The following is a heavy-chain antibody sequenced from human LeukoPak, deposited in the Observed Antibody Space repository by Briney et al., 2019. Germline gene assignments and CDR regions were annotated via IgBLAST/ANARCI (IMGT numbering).Heavy chain of an antibody. J-gene: IGHJ4*02. CDR2: LYSGGRT. CDR1: GFTLSSSY. Sequence: GGSLRLSCAASGFTLSSSYMSWVRQAPGKGLEWVSTLYSGGRTYNSDSVTGRSTVSRDNSKNTVFLQMNSLRAEDTAVYYCARGLSHAVSGWYSGYWGQGTLVTAAS. V-gene: IGHV3-53*01. D-gene: IGHD6-19*01. CDR3: ARGLSHAVSGWYSGY.